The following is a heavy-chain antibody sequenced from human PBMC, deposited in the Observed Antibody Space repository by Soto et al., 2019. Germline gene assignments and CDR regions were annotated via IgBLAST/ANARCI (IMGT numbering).Heavy chain of an antibody. CDR1: GASLSSISYY. D-gene: IGHD2-15*01. Sequence: QLQLQESGPGLVKPSETLSLNCTVSGASLSSISYYWGWIRQPPGKGLEWVGSIFFTGNIYYNPSLKSRVTISVDTSRNQFSLMVNSVTSADTAVYYCASRHCSGGSCYNPGFDSWCQGALVTVSS. J-gene: IGHJ4*02. V-gene: IGHV4-39*01. CDR2: IFFTGNI. CDR3: ASRHCSGGSCYNPGFDS.